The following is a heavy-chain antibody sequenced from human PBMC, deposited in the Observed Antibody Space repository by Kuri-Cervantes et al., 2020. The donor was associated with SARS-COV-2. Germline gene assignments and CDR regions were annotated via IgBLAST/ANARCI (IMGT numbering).Heavy chain of an antibody. CDR3: AARLYRYCSSTSCYGLDV. Sequence: GGSLRLSCAASGFTFSSYGMHWVRQAPGKGLEWVAFIRYDGSNKYYADSVKGRFTISRDNSKNTLYLQMNSLRAEDTAVYYCAARLYRYCSSTSCYGLDVWGKGTTVTVSS. D-gene: IGHD2-2*01. CDR2: IRYDGSNK. CDR1: GFTFSSYG. J-gene: IGHJ6*04. V-gene: IGHV3-30*02.